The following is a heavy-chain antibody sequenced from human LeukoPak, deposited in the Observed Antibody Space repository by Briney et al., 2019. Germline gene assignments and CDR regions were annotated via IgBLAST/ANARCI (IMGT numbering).Heavy chain of an antibody. D-gene: IGHD3-16*02. CDR1: GYTFTSYG. Sequence: ASVKVSCKASGYTFTSYGISWVRQAPGQGLEWMGWISAYNGNTNYAQKLQGRVTMTTDTSTSTAYMELRSLRSDDTAAYYCARESPVWGSYLLGNGMDVWGQGTTVTVSS. V-gene: IGHV1-18*01. CDR2: ISAYNGNT. CDR3: ARESPVWGSYLLGNGMDV. J-gene: IGHJ6*02.